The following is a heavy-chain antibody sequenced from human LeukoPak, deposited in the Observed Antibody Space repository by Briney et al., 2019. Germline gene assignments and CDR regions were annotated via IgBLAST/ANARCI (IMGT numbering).Heavy chain of an antibody. D-gene: IGHD6-19*01. Sequence: GGSLRLSCSASGFTFSSYAMHWVRQAPGKGLEYVSAISSNGGSTYYADSVKGRFTISRDNSKNTLYLQTSSLRAEDTAVYYCVKWRAVAGYAHWGQGTLVTVSS. J-gene: IGHJ4*02. CDR1: GFTFSSYA. CDR2: ISSNGGST. CDR3: VKWRAVAGYAH. V-gene: IGHV3-64D*06.